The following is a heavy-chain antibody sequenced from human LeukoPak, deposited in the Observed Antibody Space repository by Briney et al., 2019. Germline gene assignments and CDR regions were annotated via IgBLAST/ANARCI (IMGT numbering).Heavy chain of an antibody. CDR2: FDPEDGEA. Sequence: ASVKVSCMVSGYSLTEVSTHWVRQAPGKGLEWMGGFDPEDGEAIYAQKVQGRLTMTEDTSIDTAFMELRSLKSEDTAVYYCVTDIRSGWRNYWGQGTLITVSS. V-gene: IGHV1-24*01. CDR1: GYSLTEVS. J-gene: IGHJ4*02. CDR3: VTDIRSGWRNY. D-gene: IGHD6-19*01.